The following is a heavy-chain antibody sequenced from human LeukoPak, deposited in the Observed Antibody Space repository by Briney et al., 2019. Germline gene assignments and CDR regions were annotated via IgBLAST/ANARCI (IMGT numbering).Heavy chain of an antibody. J-gene: IGHJ6*02. CDR3: VRGRYYDSSGYYYYYYGMDV. CDR1: GGSISSGGYY. D-gene: IGHD3-22*01. CDR2: IYYSGST. Sequence: SQTLSLTCTVSGGSISSGGYYWSWIRQHPGKGLEWIGYIYYSGSTYYNPSLKSRVTISVDTSKNQFSLKLSSVTAADTAVYYCVRGRYYDSSGYYYYYYGMDVWGQGTTVTVSS. V-gene: IGHV4-31*03.